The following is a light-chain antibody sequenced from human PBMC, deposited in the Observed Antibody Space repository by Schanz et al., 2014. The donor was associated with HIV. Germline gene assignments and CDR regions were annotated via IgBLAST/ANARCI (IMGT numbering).Light chain of an antibody. CDR2: ATY. V-gene: IGLV1-44*01. CDR3: GSFAGSNTRGLV. Sequence: QSVLTQPPSASGTPGQRVTISCSGSSSNFRSNAVNWYQQLPGTAPKLLIYATYNRPSGVPDRFSGSKSGTSASLAISGLQSEDEADYYCGSFAGSNTRGLVFGTGTKLTVL. CDR1: SSNFRSNA. J-gene: IGLJ1*01.